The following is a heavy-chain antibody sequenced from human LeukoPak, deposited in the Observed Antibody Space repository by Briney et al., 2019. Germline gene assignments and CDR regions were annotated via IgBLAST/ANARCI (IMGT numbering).Heavy chain of an antibody. CDR1: GFTFSSYG. Sequence: GSLRLSCAASGFTFSSYGMHWVRQAPGKGLEWVAVISYDGSNKYYADSVKGRFTISRDNSKNTLYLQMNSLRAEDTAVYYCAKMNYGGDSVDWYFDLWGRGTLVTVSS. CDR3: AKMNYGGDSVDWYFDL. J-gene: IGHJ2*01. V-gene: IGHV3-30*18. CDR2: ISYDGSNK. D-gene: IGHD4-23*01.